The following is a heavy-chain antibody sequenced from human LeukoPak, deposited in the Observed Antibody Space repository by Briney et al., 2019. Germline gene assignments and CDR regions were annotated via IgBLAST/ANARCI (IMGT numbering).Heavy chain of an antibody. Sequence: SETLSLTCAVYGGSFSGYYWSLIRQPPGKGLEWIGEINHSGSTNYNPSLKSRVTISVDTSKNQFSLKLSSVTAADTAVYYCARGVYSSGFDPWGQGTLVTVSS. CDR1: GGSFSGYY. D-gene: IGHD6-25*01. CDR2: INHSGST. CDR3: ARGVYSSGFDP. V-gene: IGHV4-34*01. J-gene: IGHJ5*02.